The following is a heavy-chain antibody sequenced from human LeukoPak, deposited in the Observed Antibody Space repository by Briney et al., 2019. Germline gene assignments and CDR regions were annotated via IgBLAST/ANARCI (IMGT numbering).Heavy chain of an antibody. CDR2: LYSGGTT. D-gene: IGHD4-11*01. CDR1: GFTFSSNY. CDR3: ARQSGTVTTFEY. V-gene: IGHV3-53*01. J-gene: IGHJ4*02. Sequence: GGSLRLSCAASGFTFSSNYLSWVRQAPGKGLEWVSALYSGGTTYYAGSVKGRFTISRDNSENTVYLQMNSVRADDTAVYYCARQSGTVTTFEYWGQGTLVAVSS.